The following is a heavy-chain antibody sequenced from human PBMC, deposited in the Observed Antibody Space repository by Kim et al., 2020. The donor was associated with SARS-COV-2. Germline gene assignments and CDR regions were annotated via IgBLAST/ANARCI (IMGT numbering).Heavy chain of an antibody. D-gene: IGHD6-13*01. CDR3: ARDRAAARDFDF. V-gene: IGHV3-74*01. CDR2: INPDGSYT. J-gene: IGHJ4*02. CDR1: GFTFSSNW. Sequence: GGSLRLSCAASGFTFSSNWMHWVRQAPGKGLVWVSRINPDGSYTSHADSVKGRFTISRDNAKNTLYLQMNSLRAEDTAVYYCARDRAAARDFDFRGQGTLVPVSS.